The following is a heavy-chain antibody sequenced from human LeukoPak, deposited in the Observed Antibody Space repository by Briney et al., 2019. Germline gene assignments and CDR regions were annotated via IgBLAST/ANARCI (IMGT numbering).Heavy chain of an antibody. J-gene: IGHJ3*02. CDR1: GYTFTGYY. CDR3: ARGGPHHDAFDI. Sequence: ASVRVSCKASGYTFTGYYMHWVRQAPGQGLEWMGIINPSGGSTSYAQKFQGRVTMTRDMSTSTVYMELSSLRSEDTAVYYCARGGPHHDAFDIWGQGTMVTVSS. D-gene: IGHD1-14*01. CDR2: INPSGGST. V-gene: IGHV1-46*01.